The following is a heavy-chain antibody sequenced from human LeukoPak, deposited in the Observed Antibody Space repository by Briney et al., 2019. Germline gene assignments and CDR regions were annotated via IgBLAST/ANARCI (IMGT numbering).Heavy chain of an antibody. CDR2: IYSGGST. J-gene: IGHJ6*03. CDR1: GFTVSSNY. D-gene: IGHD3-3*01. Sequence: GGSLRLSCAASGFTVSSNYMSWVRQAPGKGLEWVSVIYSGGSTYYADSVKGRFTISRDNAKNSLYLQMNSLRAEDTAVYYCARENPYYDFWSGYYPYYYYYYMDVWGKGTTVTVSS. V-gene: IGHV3-53*01. CDR3: ARENPYYDFWSGYYPYYYYYYMDV.